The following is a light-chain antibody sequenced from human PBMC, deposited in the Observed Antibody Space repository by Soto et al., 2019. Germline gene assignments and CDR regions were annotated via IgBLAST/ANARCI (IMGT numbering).Light chain of an antibody. J-gene: IGLJ2*01. CDR1: SSNIGNRF. Sequence: QSVLTQPPSVSAAPGQTVTISCSGSSSNIGNRFVSWYQQVPGTAPKLLIYENNKRPSGIPDRFSGSKSGTSATLGITGLQTGDEADYYCGAWDNSLRAGLFGGGTKVTVL. V-gene: IGLV1-51*02. CDR3: GAWDNSLRAGL. CDR2: ENN.